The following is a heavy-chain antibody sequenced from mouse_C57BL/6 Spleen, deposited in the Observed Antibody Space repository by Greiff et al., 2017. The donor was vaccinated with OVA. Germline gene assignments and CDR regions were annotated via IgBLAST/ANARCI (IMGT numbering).Heavy chain of an antibody. J-gene: IGHJ3*01. Sequence: QLQQPGTELVKPGASVKLSCKASGYTFTSYWMHWVKQRPGQGLEWIGNINPSNGGTNYNEKFKSKATLTVDKSSSTAYMQLSSLTSEDSAVYYCARSSYYGSPDPFAYWGQGTLVTVSA. CDR1: GYTFTSYW. CDR3: ARSSYYGSPDPFAY. CDR2: INPSNGGT. D-gene: IGHD1-1*01. V-gene: IGHV1-53*01.